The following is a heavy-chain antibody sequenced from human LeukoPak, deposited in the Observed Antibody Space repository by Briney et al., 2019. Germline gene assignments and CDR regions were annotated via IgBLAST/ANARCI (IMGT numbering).Heavy chain of an antibody. J-gene: IGHJ4*02. CDR1: GYTFTGYY. Sequence: ASVKVSCKASGYTFTGYYMHWVRQAPGQGLEWMGRINPNSGGTNYAQKFQGRVTMTRDTSISTAYMELSRLRSDDTAVYYCASSPPLYSSGWSALSYWGQGTLVTVSS. V-gene: IGHV1-2*06. CDR2: INPNSGGT. CDR3: ASSPPLYSSGWSALSY. D-gene: IGHD6-19*01.